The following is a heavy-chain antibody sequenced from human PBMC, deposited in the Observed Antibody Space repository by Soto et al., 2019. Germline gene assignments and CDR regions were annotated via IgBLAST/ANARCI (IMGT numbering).Heavy chain of an antibody. CDR2: ISYDGSNK. Sequence: LRLSCAASGFTFSSYAMHWVRQAPGKGLEWVAVISYDGSNKYYADSVKGRFTISRDNSKNTLYLQMNSLRAEDTAVYYCARAYGDYPTPFDYWGQGXLVTVHS. V-gene: IGHV3-30-3*01. CDR1: GFTFSSYA. J-gene: IGHJ4*02. D-gene: IGHD4-17*01. CDR3: ARAYGDYPTPFDY.